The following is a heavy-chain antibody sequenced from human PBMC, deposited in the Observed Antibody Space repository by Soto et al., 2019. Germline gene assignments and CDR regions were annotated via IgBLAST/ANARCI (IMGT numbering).Heavy chain of an antibody. Sequence: EVQLLESGGGLVQPGGSLRLSCAASGFTFSSYAMSCVRQAPGKGLEWVSTISGSGDSTYYADSVKGRFTISRDNSKNTLYLQMNSLRAEDTAVYYCAKSIVAVAGPIDYWGQGTLGTVSS. J-gene: IGHJ4*02. CDR1: GFTFSSYA. CDR3: AKSIVAVAGPIDY. D-gene: IGHD6-19*01. V-gene: IGHV3-23*01. CDR2: ISGSGDST.